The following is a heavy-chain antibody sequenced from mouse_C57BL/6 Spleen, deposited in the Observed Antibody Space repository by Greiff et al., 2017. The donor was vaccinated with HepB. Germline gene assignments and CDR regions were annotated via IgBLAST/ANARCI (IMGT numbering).Heavy chain of an antibody. D-gene: IGHD1-1*01. J-gene: IGHJ1*03. V-gene: IGHV1-53*01. CDR1: GYTFTSYW. CDR3: ARGPVVRGYFDV. CDR2: INPSNGGT. Sequence: QVQLQQPGPELVKPGASVKLSCKASGYTFTSYWMHWVKQRPGQGLEWIGNINPSNGGTNYNEKFKSKATLTVDKSSSTAYMQLSSLTSEDSAVYYCARGPVVRGYFDVWGTGTTVTVSS.